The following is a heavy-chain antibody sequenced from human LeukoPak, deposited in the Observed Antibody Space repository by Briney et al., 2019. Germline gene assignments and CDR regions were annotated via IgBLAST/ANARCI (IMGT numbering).Heavy chain of an antibody. Sequence: PGGSLRLSCAASGFTFSSYAMSWVRQAPGKGLEWVSAISGSGGSTYYADSVKGRFTISRDNSKNTLYLQINSLRAEDMAIYYCATAPRLSAYPLYWGQGTLVTVSS. D-gene: IGHD3-16*01. J-gene: IGHJ4*02. CDR2: ISGSGGST. CDR1: GFTFSSYA. CDR3: ATAPRLSAYPLY. V-gene: IGHV3-23*01.